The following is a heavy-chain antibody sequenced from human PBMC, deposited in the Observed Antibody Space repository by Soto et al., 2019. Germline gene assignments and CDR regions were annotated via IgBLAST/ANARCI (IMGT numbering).Heavy chain of an antibody. CDR1: GFTFSSYG. CDR2: IWYDGSNK. Sequence: PGGSLRLSCAASGFTFSSYGMHWVRQAPGKGLEWVAVIWYDGSNKYYADSVKGRFTISRDNSKNTLYLQMNSLRAEDTAVYYCARDQDDILTGSSGLYYYYGMDVWGQGTTVTVSS. V-gene: IGHV3-33*01. CDR3: ARDQDDILTGSSGLYYYYGMDV. J-gene: IGHJ6*02. D-gene: IGHD3-9*01.